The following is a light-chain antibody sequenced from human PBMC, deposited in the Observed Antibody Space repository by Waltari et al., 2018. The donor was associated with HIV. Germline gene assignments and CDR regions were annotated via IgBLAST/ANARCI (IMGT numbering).Light chain of an antibody. CDR3: AAWDDSLSGPV. V-gene: IGLV1-47*01. CDR2: RNN. CDR1: SSNTGSNY. J-gene: IGLJ2*01. Sequence: QSVLTQPPSASGTPGQRVTISCSGSSSNTGSNYVYWYQQLPGTAPKLLIYRNNQRPSGVPDRFSGSKSGTSASLAISGLRSEDEADYYCAAWDDSLSGPVFGGGTKLTVL.